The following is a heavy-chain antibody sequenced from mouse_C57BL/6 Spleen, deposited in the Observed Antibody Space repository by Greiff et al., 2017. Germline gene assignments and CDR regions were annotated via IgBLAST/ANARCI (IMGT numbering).Heavy chain of an antibody. CDR1: GFSLTSYG. Sequence: QVQLQQSGPGLVQPSQSLSITCTVSGFSLTSYGVHWVRQSPGKGLEWLGVIWRGGSTDYNAAFMSRLSITKDNSKSQVFFKMNSLQADDTAIYYCAKNSMVTTDYYAMDYWGQGTSVTVSS. CDR3: AKNSMVTTDYYAMDY. CDR2: IWRGGST. D-gene: IGHD2-2*01. J-gene: IGHJ4*01. V-gene: IGHV2-5*01.